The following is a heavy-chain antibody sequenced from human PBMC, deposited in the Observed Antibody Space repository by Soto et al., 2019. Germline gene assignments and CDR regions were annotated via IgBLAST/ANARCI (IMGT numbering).Heavy chain of an antibody. CDR3: AKKGYYPSGKINLFDS. J-gene: IGHJ4*02. D-gene: IGHD3-10*01. CDR2: VDHSGRT. V-gene: IGHV4-38-2*01. Sequence: PXESLSVPCSVSCYSINSDYYWGWIRQPPGKGLEWIGSVDHSGRTYYSPSLRSRLTIFIDTSKNQFSLRLTSVTAADTAMYFCAKKGYYPSGKINLFDSWGPGTLVTVSS. CDR1: CYSINSDYY.